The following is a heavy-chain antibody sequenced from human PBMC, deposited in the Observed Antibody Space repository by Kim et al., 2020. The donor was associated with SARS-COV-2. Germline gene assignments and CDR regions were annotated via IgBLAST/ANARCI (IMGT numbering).Heavy chain of an antibody. CDR3: ARGRKLWFGELGLLDY. CDR1: GGSFSGYY. Sequence: SETLSLTCAVYGGSFSGYYWSWIRQPPGKGLEWIGEINHSGSTNYNPSLKSRVTISVDTSKNQFSLKLSSVTAADTAVYYCARGRKLWFGELGLLDYWGQGTLVTVSS. CDR2: INHSGST. J-gene: IGHJ4*02. D-gene: IGHD3-10*01. V-gene: IGHV4-34*01.